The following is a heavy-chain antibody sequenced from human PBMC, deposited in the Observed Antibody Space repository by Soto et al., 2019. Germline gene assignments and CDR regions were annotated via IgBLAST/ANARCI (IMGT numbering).Heavy chain of an antibody. CDR2: IKSKTDGGTT. D-gene: IGHD1-26*01. CDR1: GFTFSNAW. J-gene: IGHJ3*02. Sequence: GGSLRLSCAASGFTFSNAWMSWVRQAPGKGLEWVGRIKSKTDGGTTDYAAPVKGRFTISRDDSKNTLYLQMNSLKTEDTAVYYCTTMNSVGATRADIWGQGTMVTVSS. CDR3: TTMNSVGATRADI. V-gene: IGHV3-15*01.